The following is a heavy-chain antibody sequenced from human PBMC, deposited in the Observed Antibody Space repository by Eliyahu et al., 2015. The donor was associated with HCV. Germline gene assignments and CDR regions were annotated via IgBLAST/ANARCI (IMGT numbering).Heavy chain of an antibody. Sequence: QVQLQQWGAGLLKPSETLSLTCAVYGGSFSGYYWSWIRQPPGKGLEWIGEINHSGSTNYNPSLKSRVTISVDTSKNQFSLKLSSVTAADTAVYYCARGAEKRYYYGSGSYSYYYYYGMDVWGQGTTVTVSS. J-gene: IGHJ6*02. D-gene: IGHD3-10*01. V-gene: IGHV4-34*01. CDR2: INHSGST. CDR3: ARGAEKRYYYGSGSYSYYYYYGMDV. CDR1: GGSFSGYY.